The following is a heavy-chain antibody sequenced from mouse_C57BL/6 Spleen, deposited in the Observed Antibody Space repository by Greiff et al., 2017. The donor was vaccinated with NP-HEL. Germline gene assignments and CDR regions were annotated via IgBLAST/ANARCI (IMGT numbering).Heavy chain of an antibody. CDR2: INPSNGGT. Sequence: EVQLQQSGPELVKPGASVKISCKASGYTFTDYYMNWVKQRPGQGLEWIGNINPSNGGTNYNEKFKSKATLTVDKSSSTAYMQLSSLTSEDSSVYDCARGGGAWFAYWGQGTLVTVSA. CDR3: ARGGGAWFAY. J-gene: IGHJ3*01. CDR1: GYTFTDYY. V-gene: IGHV1-26*01.